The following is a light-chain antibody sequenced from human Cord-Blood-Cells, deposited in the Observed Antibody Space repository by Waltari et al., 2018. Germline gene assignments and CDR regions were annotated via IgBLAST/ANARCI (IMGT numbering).Light chain of an antibody. Sequence: IQMTQPPSTWSASVGDRATITCRASQSISSWLAWYQQKPGKAPKLLIYKASSLESGVPSRFSGSGSGTEFTLTISSLQPDDFATYYCQQYNSYSTFGQGTKLEIK. J-gene: IGKJ2*01. V-gene: IGKV1-5*03. CDR3: QQYNSYST. CDR1: QSISSW. CDR2: KAS.